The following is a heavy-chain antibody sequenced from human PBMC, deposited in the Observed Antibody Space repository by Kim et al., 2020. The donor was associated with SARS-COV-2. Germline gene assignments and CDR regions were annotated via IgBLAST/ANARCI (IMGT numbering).Heavy chain of an antibody. CDR3: AREGYYHGSETYSPPKYYGMDV. CDR1: GYTFSNYG. V-gene: IGHV1-18*01. Sequence: ASVKVSCKTSGYTFSNYGFSWVRQAPGQGLEWMGWISPYNDNTNYAEKFQGRVFMSTDTATRTAYMVLRSLTSDDTAIYYCAREGYYHGSETYSPPKYYGMDVWRQGTMVIVSS. CDR2: ISPYNDNT. D-gene: IGHD3-10*01. J-gene: IGHJ6*02.